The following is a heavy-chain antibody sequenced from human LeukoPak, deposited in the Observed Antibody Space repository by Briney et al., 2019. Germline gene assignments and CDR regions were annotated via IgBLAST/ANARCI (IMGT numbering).Heavy chain of an antibody. J-gene: IGHJ4*02. CDR3: ARERARYSYGYGHYFDY. D-gene: IGHD5-18*01. CDR1: GGTFSSYA. V-gene: IGHV1-69*04. Sequence: SVKVSCKASGGTFSSYAISWVRQAPGQGLEWMGRIIPILGIANYAQKFQGRVTITADKSTSTAYMELSSLRSEDTAVYHCARERARYSYGYGHYFDYWGQGTLVTVSS. CDR2: IIPILGIA.